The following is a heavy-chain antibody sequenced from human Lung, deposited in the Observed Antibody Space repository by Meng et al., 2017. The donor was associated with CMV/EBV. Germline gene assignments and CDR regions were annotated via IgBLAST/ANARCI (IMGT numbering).Heavy chain of an antibody. J-gene: IGHJ4*02. Sequence: GESXKISCAASGFTFSTYWMHWVRQAPGKGLVWVSRINSEGSTRYADAVWGRFTISRDNAKNTVYLQMNSLRAEDTAVYYCVLSPYSRSPQWGQGTLVTFSS. V-gene: IGHV3-74*01. D-gene: IGHD6-6*01. CDR2: INSEGST. CDR1: GFTFSTYW. CDR3: VLSPYSRSPQ.